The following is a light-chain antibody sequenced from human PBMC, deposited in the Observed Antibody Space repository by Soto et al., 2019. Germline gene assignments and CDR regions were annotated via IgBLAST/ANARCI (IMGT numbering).Light chain of an antibody. CDR3: QKYGSSPET. J-gene: IGKJ1*01. Sequence: EIVLTQSPGALSLSPGDRATLSCRASQSVSSNYLAWYQQKTGQAPRLLIYGASSRATGIPDRLSGGGSGTDLNLTISRLEPEDFAVYYCQKYGSSPETCGQGTKVDIK. V-gene: IGKV3-20*01. CDR2: GAS. CDR1: QSVSSNY.